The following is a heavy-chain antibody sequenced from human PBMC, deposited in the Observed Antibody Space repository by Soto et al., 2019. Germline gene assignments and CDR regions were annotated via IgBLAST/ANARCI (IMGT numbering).Heavy chain of an antibody. CDR1: GGSVSSGSFY. D-gene: IGHD6-13*01. CDR3: ARVPLGYSSPHFFAF. J-gene: IGHJ4*02. CDR2: IYDNRTF. V-gene: IGHV4-61*01. Sequence: SETLSHSCTVSGGSVSSGSFYWSWIRQPPGKVLEWIGFIYDNRTFNYNASLKSRVTISVDTSKHQFSLKLSSVTAADTAVYYFARVPLGYSSPHFFAFWGQGALDTVSS.